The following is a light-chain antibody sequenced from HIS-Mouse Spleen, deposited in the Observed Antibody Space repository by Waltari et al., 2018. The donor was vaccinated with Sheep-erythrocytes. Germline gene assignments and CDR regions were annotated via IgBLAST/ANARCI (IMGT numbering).Light chain of an antibody. CDR3: AAWDDSLNGVV. Sequence: QSVLTQPPSVSEAPRQRVTIPCSGSSPNLGHNSVHLYQQLPGKAPKLLIYYDDLLPSGVSDRFSGSKSGTSASLAISGLQSEDEADYYCAAWDDSLNGVVFGGGTKLTVL. J-gene: IGLJ2*01. CDR2: YDD. CDR1: SPNLGHNS. V-gene: IGLV1-36*01.